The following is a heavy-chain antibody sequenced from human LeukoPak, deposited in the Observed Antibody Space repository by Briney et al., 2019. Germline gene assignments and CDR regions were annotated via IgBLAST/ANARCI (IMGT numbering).Heavy chain of an antibody. CDR3: ARDFGVDIVATISLGWFDP. Sequence: SGTLSLTCAVSGGCISSSNWWSWVRQPPGKGLEWIGEIYHSGSTNYNPSLKSRVTISVDKSKNQFSLKLSSVTAADTAVYYCARDFGVDIVATISLGWFDPWGQGTLVTVSS. J-gene: IGHJ5*02. V-gene: IGHV4-4*02. CDR2: IYHSGST. D-gene: IGHD5-12*01. CDR1: GGCISSSNW.